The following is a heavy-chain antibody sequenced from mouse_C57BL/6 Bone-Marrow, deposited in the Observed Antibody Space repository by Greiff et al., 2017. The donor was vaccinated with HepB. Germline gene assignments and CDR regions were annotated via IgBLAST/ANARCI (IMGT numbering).Heavy chain of an antibody. CDR3: ARMGAYYYGSSYHYFDY. D-gene: IGHD1-1*01. Sequence: EVKLVESGPGLVKPSQTVFLTCTVTGISITTGNYRWSWIRQFPGNKLEWIGYIYYSGTITYNPSLTSRTTITRDTPKNQFFLEMNSLTAEDTATYYCARMGAYYYGSSYHYFDYWGQGTTLTVSS. CDR2: IYYSGTI. CDR1: GISITTGNYR. V-gene: IGHV3-5*01. J-gene: IGHJ2*01.